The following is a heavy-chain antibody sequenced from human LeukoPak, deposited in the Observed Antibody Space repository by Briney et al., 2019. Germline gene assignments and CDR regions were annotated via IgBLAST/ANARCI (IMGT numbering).Heavy chain of an antibody. CDR1: GFTFSGSA. CDR2: IRSKANSYAT. CDR3: TIGELNYYGSGSKGNWFDP. Sequence: GGSLRLSCAASGFTFSGSAMHWVRQASGKGLEWVGRIRSKANSYATAYAASVKGRFTISRDDSKNTAYLQMNSLKTEDTAVYYCTIGELNYYGSGSKGNWFDPWGQGTLVTVSS. J-gene: IGHJ5*02. V-gene: IGHV3-73*01. D-gene: IGHD3-10*01.